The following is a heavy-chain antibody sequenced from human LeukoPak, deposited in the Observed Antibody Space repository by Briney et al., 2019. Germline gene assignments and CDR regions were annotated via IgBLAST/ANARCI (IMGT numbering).Heavy chain of an antibody. CDR3: AKSLYNYNSGSYLRPFDS. J-gene: IGHJ4*02. CDR2: IYYSGST. CDR1: GGSISSSIYY. V-gene: IGHV4-39*01. Sequence: SETLSLTCTVSGGSISSSIYYWGWIRQPPGKGLEWIGTIYYSGSTYYNPSLKSRVTISVDTSKNQFSLKLRSVTATDTAVYYCAKSLYNYNSGSYLRPFDSWGQGTLVTVSS. D-gene: IGHD3-10*01.